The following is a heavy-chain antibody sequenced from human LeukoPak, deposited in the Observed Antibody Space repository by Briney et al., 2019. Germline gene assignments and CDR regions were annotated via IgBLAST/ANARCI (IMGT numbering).Heavy chain of an antibody. CDR3: ARDSAYCGGDCYSDFDY. J-gene: IGHJ4*02. CDR2: ISSSSSYI. CDR1: GLTFSSYS. V-gene: IGHV3-21*01. Sequence: PGGSLRLSCAASGLTFSSYSMNWVRQAPGKGLEWVSSISSSSSYIYYADSVKGRFTISRDNAKNSLYLQMNGLRAEDTAVYYCARDSAYCGGDCYSDFDYWGQGTLVTVSS. D-gene: IGHD2-21*02.